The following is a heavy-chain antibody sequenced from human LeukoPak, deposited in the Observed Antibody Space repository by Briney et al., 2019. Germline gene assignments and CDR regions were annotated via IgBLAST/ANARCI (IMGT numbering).Heavy chain of an antibody. V-gene: IGHV1-2*02. J-gene: IGHJ4*02. Sequence: ASVKVSCKASGYTFTGYYMHWVRQAPGQGLEWMGWINPNNGGTNYAQKFHGRVTMTRDTSISTAYMELNRLTSGDTAVYYCARDKYTGYETFDYWGEGTLVTVSS. CDR3: ARDKYTGYETFDY. CDR2: INPNNGGT. CDR1: GYTFTGYY. D-gene: IGHD5-12*01.